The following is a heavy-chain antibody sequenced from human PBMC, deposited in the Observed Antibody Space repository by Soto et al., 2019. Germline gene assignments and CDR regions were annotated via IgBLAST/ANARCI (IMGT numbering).Heavy chain of an antibody. J-gene: IGHJ4*02. CDR1: GGSISSGDYY. D-gene: IGHD3-10*01. CDR3: ARGGYYYGSGVISACFDY. V-gene: IGHV4-30-4*01. CDR2: IYYSGST. Sequence: PSETLSLTCTVSGGSISSGDYYWSWIRQPPGKGLEWIGYIYYSGSTYYNPSLKSRVTISVDTSKNQFSLKLSSVTAADTAVYYCARGGYYYGSGVISACFDYWGQGTLVTVSS.